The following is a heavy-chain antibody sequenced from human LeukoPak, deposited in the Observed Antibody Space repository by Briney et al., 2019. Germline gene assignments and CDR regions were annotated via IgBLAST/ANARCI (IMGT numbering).Heavy chain of an antibody. CDR2: ISYDGSNK. J-gene: IGHJ4*02. CDR1: GFSFRSYA. D-gene: IGHD3-10*01. V-gene: IGHV3-30-3*01. Sequence: GRSLRLSCAASGFSFRSYALHWVRQAPGKGLEWVAVISYDGSNKYYADSVKGRLTISRDNSKNTLYLQMDSLRAEDTAVYYCARELYFYGSGTAFEYWGQGTLVTVSS. CDR3: ARELYFYGSGTAFEY.